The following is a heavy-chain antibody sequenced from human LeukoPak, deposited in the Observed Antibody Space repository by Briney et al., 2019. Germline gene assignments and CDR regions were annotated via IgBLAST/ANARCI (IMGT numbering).Heavy chain of an antibody. CDR3: ARYCSTSSCSSSRAFDI. D-gene: IGHD2-2*01. J-gene: IGHJ3*02. V-gene: IGHV4-31*03. Sequence: SQTLSLTCTVSGGSISSGGYYWSWIRQHPGKGLEWIGYIYYSGSTYYNPSLKSRVTISVDTSKNQFSLKLTSVTAADTAVYYCARYCSTSSCSSSRAFDIWGQGTMVTVSS. CDR1: GGSISSGGYY. CDR2: IYYSGST.